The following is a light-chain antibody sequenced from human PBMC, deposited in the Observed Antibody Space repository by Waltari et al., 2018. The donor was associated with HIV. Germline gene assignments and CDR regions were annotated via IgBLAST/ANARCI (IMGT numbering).Light chain of an antibody. Sequence: DILLTQSPLSLPATPGEPASISCRSKQSLLHSNGYNYLDWYLQKPGQPPHLLISLTSDRASGVPDRFSGSGSGTDFILKISKVEAGDVGIYYCMQALQTPWTFGQGTRVEIK. CDR2: LTS. CDR3: MQALQTPWT. J-gene: IGKJ1*01. CDR1: QSLLHSNGYNY. V-gene: IGKV2-28*01.